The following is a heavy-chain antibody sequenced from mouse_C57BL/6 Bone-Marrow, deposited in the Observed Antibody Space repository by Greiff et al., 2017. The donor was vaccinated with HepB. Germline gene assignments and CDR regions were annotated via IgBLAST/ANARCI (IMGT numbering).Heavy chain of an antibody. Sequence: QVQLQQSGAELARPGASVKMSCKASGYTFTSYTMHWVKQRPGQGPEWIGYINPSSGYTKYNQKFKDKATLTADKSSSTAYMQLSSLTSEDSAVYYCARSDGGFAYWGQGTLVTVSA. CDR3: ARSDGGFAY. CDR2: INPSSGYT. V-gene: IGHV1-4*01. D-gene: IGHD2-3*01. CDR1: GYTFTSYT. J-gene: IGHJ3*01.